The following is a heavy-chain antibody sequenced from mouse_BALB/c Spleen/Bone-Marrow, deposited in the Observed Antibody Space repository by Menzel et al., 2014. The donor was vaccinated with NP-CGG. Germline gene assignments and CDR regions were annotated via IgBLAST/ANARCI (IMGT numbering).Heavy chain of an antibody. CDR1: GYSFTGYF. Sequence: VQLQQSGPELVKPGASVKISCKASGYSFTGYFMNWVMQSHGKSLEWIGRINPYNGDTFYNQKFKVKATLTVDKSSSTAHMELRSLASEDSAVYYCTRVTTDWYFDVWGAGTTVTVSS. J-gene: IGHJ1*01. D-gene: IGHD1-1*01. V-gene: IGHV1-20*02. CDR2: INPYNGDT. CDR3: TRVTTDWYFDV.